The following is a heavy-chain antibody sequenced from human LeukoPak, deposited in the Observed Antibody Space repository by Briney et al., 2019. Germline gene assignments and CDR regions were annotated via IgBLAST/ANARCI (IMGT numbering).Heavy chain of an antibody. CDR1: GFTFSSYA. CDR2: ISSNGGST. J-gene: IGHJ3*02. CDR3: ARELGYSGSYDAFDI. Sequence: GGSLRLSCAASGFTFSSYAMHWVRRAPGKGLEYVSAISSNGGSTYYANSVKGRFTISRDNSKNTLYLQMGSLRAEDMAVYYCARELGYSGSYDAFDIWGQGTMVTVSS. V-gene: IGHV3-64*01. D-gene: IGHD5-12*01.